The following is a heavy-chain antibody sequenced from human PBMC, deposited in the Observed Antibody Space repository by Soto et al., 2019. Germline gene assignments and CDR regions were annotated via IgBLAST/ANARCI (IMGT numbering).Heavy chain of an antibody. CDR3: ARLPADVDA. CDR1: VGVFEFS. Sequence: QVQLEQYGAEVKKPGSSVKVSCTLSVGVFEFSISWVRQAPGKGPEWVGRIIPLLKIISYSPRFQDRFTITTDKSTKAAFMELRSLRSDDTSVYYCARLPADVDAWGQGTTVSVSS. CDR2: IIPLLKII. V-gene: IGHV1-69*02. J-gene: IGHJ6*02.